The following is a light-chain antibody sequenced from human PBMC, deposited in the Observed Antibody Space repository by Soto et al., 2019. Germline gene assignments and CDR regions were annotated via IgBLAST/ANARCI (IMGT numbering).Light chain of an antibody. CDR2: GAS. Sequence: EIVLTQSPGTLSLYPGERATLSCRASQSVSNNYLAWYQQKPGQAPRLLIYGASNRATGIPDRFSGSGSGTDFTLTISRLEPEDFAVYYCQQYGSSGTFVQGTKVDIK. CDR1: QSVSNNY. V-gene: IGKV3-20*01. J-gene: IGKJ1*01. CDR3: QQYGSSGT.